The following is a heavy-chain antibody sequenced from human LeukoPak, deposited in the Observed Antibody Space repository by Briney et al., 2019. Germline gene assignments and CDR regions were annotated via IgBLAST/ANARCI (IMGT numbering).Heavy chain of an antibody. D-gene: IGHD1-26*01. CDR3: ARVSVGAPAFDY. CDR1: GFTFSSYW. J-gene: IGHJ4*02. Sequence: GGSLRLSCAASGFTFSSYWMHWVRQAPGKGLVWVSRINSDGSSTSYADSVKGRFFISRDNAAKSLSLQMNRLRDADTAVYYCARVSVGAPAFDYWGQGNLVTVSS. CDR2: INSDGSST. V-gene: IGHV3-74*01.